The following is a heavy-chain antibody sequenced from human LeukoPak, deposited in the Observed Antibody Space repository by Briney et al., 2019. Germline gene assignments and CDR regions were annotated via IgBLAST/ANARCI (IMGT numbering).Heavy chain of an antibody. CDR1: GGSISSSSYY. D-gene: IGHD5-18*01. V-gene: IGHV4-39*01. CDR3: ARHSPKSPRGYSYGYSGGYFDY. Sequence: PSETLSLTCTVSGGSISSSSYYWGWIRQPPGKGLEWIGSLYYSGSTYYSPSLKSRVIISVDTSKNHFSLKLTSVTAADTAMYYCARHSPKSPRGYSYGYSGGYFDYWGQGTLVTVSS. CDR2: LYYSGST. J-gene: IGHJ4*03.